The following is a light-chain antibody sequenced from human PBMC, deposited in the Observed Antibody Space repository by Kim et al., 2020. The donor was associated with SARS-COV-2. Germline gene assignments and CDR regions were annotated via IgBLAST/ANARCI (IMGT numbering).Light chain of an antibody. Sequence: VALVQTVRITCQGDSLRTYCATWYQQTPGQAPILVIYGKNNRPSGIPDRFSGSSSGNTASLTITGTQAGDEADYYCNSRDSNDNVVFGGGTQLTVL. J-gene: IGLJ2*01. V-gene: IGLV3-19*01. CDR3: NSRDSNDNVV. CDR2: GKN. CDR1: SLRTYC.